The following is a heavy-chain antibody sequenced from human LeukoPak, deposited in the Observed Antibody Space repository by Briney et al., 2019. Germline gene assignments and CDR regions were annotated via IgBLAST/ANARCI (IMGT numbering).Heavy chain of an antibody. V-gene: IGHV1-46*01. J-gene: IGHJ4*02. D-gene: IGHD4-11*01. CDR2: INPSGGST. Sequence: GASVKLSCKTSGYTFTSYYIHWVRQAPGQGLEWMGIINPSGGSTSYAQKFQGRVTMTRDTSTSTVYMELSSLRSEDTAVYYCARGYDYSNYEVPSFDYWGQGTLVTVSS. CDR3: ARGYDYSNYEVPSFDY. CDR1: GYTFTSYY.